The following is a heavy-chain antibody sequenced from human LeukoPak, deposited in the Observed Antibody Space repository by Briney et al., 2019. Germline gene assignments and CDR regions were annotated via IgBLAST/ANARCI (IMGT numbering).Heavy chain of an antibody. CDR1: GFTFSSYG. CDR3: AKEKYSSGWYVIPYFDY. Sequence: GGSLRLSCAASGFTFSSYGMSWVRQAPGKGLEWVSAISGSGGSTYYADSVKGRFTISRDNSKDTLYLQMNSLRAEDTAVYYCAKEKYSSGWYVIPYFDYWGQGTLVTVSS. CDR2: ISGSGGST. D-gene: IGHD6-19*01. V-gene: IGHV3-23*01. J-gene: IGHJ4*02.